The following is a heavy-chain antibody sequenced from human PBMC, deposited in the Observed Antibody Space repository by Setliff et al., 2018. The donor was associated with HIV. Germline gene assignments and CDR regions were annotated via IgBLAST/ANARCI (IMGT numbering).Heavy chain of an antibody. CDR1: GFTFSSYW. CDR2: IKQDGSEK. CDR3: AGSRGYFVQAD. D-gene: IGHD6-25*01. Sequence: PGGSLRLSCAASGFTFSSYWMSWVRQAPGKGLEWVANIKQDGSEKYYVDSVKGRFSISRDNTRNLVYLQMNSLRAEDTAVYYCAGSRGYFVQADWGQGSLVTVSS. J-gene: IGHJ4*02. V-gene: IGHV3-7*01.